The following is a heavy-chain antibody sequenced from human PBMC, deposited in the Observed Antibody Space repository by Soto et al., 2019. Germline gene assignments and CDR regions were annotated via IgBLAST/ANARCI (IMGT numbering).Heavy chain of an antibody. V-gene: IGHV3-21*01. CDR2: ISPSTSHI. J-gene: IGHJ6*02. Sequence: EVHLVESGGGLVKPGGSLRLSCAVSGFTFSSCTMNWVRQAPGEGLEWVSSISPSTSHIYYADSVKGRFTISRDNAKNALVLQMSSLRAEDTGVYYCSGCSGGACHQNYGMDVWGQGTTVTVSS. CDR1: GFTFSSCT. D-gene: IGHD2-15*01. CDR3: SGCSGGACHQNYGMDV.